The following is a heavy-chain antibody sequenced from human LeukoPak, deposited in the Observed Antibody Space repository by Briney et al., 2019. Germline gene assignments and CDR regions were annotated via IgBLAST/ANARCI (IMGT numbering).Heavy chain of an antibody. CDR1: GFTFSSSA. CDR2: ISGSGGST. CDR3: AKCSGSYYNLLNWFDP. V-gene: IGHV3-23*01. D-gene: IGHD3-10*02. Sequence: GGSLRLSCAASGFTFSSSAMSWVRQAPGKGLEWDSAISGSGGSTYYADSVKGRFTISRDNSKNTLYLQMNSLRAEDTAVYYCAKCSGSYYNLLNWFDPWGQGTLVTVSS. J-gene: IGHJ5*02.